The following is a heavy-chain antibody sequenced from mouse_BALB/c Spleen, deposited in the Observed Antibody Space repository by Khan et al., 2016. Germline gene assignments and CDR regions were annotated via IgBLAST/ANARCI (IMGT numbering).Heavy chain of an antibody. Sequence: QVRLQQSGAELAIPGASVKMSCKASGYTFTRFWMHWVKQRLVQGLEWIGYMKPGSNYTDYNQNFKDKATLTADKSSSSAYMLLSSLTSEDSAVYFCARWLYCYFLYQAMDYLGQGISVTVFS. J-gene: IGHJ4*01. CDR1: GYTFTRFW. CDR3: ARWLYCYFLYQAMDY. D-gene: IGHD1-1*01. V-gene: IGHV1-4*01. CDR2: MKPGSNYT.